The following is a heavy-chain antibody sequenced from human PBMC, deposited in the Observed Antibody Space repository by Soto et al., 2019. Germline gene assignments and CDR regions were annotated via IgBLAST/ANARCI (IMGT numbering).Heavy chain of an antibody. Sequence: GGSLRLSCPASGFTFSSYAIHWVRQAPDKGLEWLAAISYDGSNKYYADSVKGRFTISRDNSKNTLYLQMNSLRAEDTAVYYCARDFFPGGAAAGTAYYYGMDVWGQGTTVTASS. CDR3: ARDFFPGGAAAGTAYYYGMDV. D-gene: IGHD6-13*01. CDR1: GFTFSSYA. V-gene: IGHV3-30-3*01. J-gene: IGHJ6*02. CDR2: ISYDGSNK.